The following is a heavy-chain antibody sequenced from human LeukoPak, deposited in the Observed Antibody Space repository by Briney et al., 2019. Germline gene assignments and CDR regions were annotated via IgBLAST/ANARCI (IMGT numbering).Heavy chain of an antibody. CDR1: GFTFSSYW. Sequence: GGSLRLSCAASGFTFSSYWMHWVRQAPGKGLVWVSRINSDGSSTSYADSVKGRFTISRDNAKNTLYLQMNSLRAEDTAVYYCARDPRYCSSTSCPRHYYYYGMDVWGQGTTVTVSS. CDR3: ARDPRYCSSTSCPRHYYYYGMDV. V-gene: IGHV3-74*01. J-gene: IGHJ6*02. CDR2: INSDGSST. D-gene: IGHD2-2*01.